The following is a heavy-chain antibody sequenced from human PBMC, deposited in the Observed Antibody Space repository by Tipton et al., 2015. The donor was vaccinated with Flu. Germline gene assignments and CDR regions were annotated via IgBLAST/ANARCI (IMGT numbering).Heavy chain of an antibody. D-gene: IGHD3-22*01. CDR1: GYSFTSYW. Sequence: QLVQSGAEVKKPGESLKISCKGSGYSFTSYWIGWVRQMPGKGLEWMGIIYPGDSDTRYSPSFQGQVTISADKSISTAYLQWSSLKASDTATYYCARRVNYYDSSGYFDAFDIWGQGTMVTVSS. CDR2: IYPGDSDT. CDR3: ARRVNYYDSSGYFDAFDI. J-gene: IGHJ3*02. V-gene: IGHV5-51*03.